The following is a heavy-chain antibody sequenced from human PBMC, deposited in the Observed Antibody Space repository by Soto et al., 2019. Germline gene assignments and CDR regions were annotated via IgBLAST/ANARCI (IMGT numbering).Heavy chain of an antibody. J-gene: IGHJ4*02. Sequence: QVHLVQSGAEVKKPGASVKVSCKASGYTFTSYGITWVRQAPGQGLEWMGWISAHNGNTDYAQKVQGSVIGTKDTSASTAYMEVRSLRSDDTAVYYCARGRYGDYWGQGALVTVSS. V-gene: IGHV1-18*01. CDR2: ISAHNGNT. D-gene: IGHD1-1*01. CDR1: GYTFTSYG. CDR3: ARGRYGDY.